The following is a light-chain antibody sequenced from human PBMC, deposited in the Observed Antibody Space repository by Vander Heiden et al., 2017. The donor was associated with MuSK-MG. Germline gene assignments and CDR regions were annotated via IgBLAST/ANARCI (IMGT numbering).Light chain of an antibody. CDR1: QTINSH. CDR3: QQSDRSPLT. V-gene: IGKV1-39*01. J-gene: IGKJ4*01. CDR2: ATS. Sequence: DIQMTQSPSSLSASVGDRVTITCRASQTINSHLNWYQQRPGAAPNLLISATSNLQSGVPSRFSGSGSGTDFALTITRLRREDFATYYCQQSDRSPLTFGGGTRVEIK.